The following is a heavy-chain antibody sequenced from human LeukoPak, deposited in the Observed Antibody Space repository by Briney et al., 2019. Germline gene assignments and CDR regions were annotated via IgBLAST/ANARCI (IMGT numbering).Heavy chain of an antibody. CDR2: LYTSGST. Sequence: KPSETLSLTCTVSGDSISTYSWNWIRQPPGRGLEWIGSLYTSGSTHYNPSLKSRVTISVDTSKNQFSLRLSSMTAADTAVYYCARDSSSWAIDYWGQGTLVTVSS. J-gene: IGHJ4*02. D-gene: IGHD6-13*01. CDR3: ARDSSSWAIDY. V-gene: IGHV4-4*08. CDR1: GDSISTYS.